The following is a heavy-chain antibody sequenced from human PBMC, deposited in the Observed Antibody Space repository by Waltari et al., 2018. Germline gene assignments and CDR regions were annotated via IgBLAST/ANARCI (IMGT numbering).Heavy chain of an antibody. Sequence: EVQLVETGGDLIQPGGSLRLSCPVSGFTVSYSYRNWVPQAPGKGLEWVSTIYSNSNTYYADSVKGRFTISTDTAKNTLYLQMNSLRDEDTAIHYCARVGRESYYYFDYWGQGTLVTVST. CDR1: GFTVSYSY. CDR3: ARVGRESYYYFDY. J-gene: IGHJ4*02. CDR2: IYSNSNT. D-gene: IGHD1-26*01. V-gene: IGHV3-53*02.